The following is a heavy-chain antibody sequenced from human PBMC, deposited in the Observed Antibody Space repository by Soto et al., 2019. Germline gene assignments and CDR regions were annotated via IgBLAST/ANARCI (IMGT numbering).Heavy chain of an antibody. CDR1: GGSISSGDYY. D-gene: IGHD3-22*01. V-gene: IGHV4-30-4*01. J-gene: IGHJ4*02. CDR3: ARGTPDYYDSSGYYFH. CDR2: IYYSGST. Sequence: SETLSLTCTVSGGSISSGDYYWSWIRQPPGKGLEWIGYIYYSGSTYYNPSLKSRVTISVDTSKNQFSLKLSSVTAADTAVYYCARGTPDYYDSSGYYFHWGQGTLVTVSS.